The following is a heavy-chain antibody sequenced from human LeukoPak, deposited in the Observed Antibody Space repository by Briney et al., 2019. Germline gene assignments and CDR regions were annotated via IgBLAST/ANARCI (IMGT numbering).Heavy chain of an antibody. CDR3: ARGYGDYAY. V-gene: IGHV1-46*01. CDR2: INPSGGST. D-gene: IGHD4-17*01. J-gene: IGHJ4*02. Sequence: ASVKFSCKASGYTFTRYYIHWVRQAPGQGLEWMGIINPSGGSTTNAQKFQGRVTMTRDTSTSTVYMELSSLRSEDTAVYYCARGYGDYAYWGQGTLVTVSS. CDR1: GYTFTRYY.